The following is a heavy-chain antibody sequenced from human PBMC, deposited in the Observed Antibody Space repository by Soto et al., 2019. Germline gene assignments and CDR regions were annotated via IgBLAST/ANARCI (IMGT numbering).Heavy chain of an antibody. CDR1: GFTFSGSA. D-gene: IGHD3-3*01. V-gene: IGHV3-73*01. CDR3: TRQYDFWSGSPKSYYYGMDV. J-gene: IGHJ6*02. CDR2: IRSKANSYAT. Sequence: QPGGSLRLSCAASGFTFSGSAMHWVRQASGKGLEWVGRIRSKANSYATAYAASVKGRFTISRDDSKNTAYLQMNSLKTEDTAVYYCTRQYDFWSGSPKSYYYGMDVWGQGTTVTVSS.